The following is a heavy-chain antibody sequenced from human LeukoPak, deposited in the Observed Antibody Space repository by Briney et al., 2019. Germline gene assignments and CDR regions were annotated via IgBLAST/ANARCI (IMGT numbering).Heavy chain of an antibody. CDR3: ARVAGWHWFDP. J-gene: IGHJ5*02. CDR2: IRPSGDNT. V-gene: IGHV3-23*01. D-gene: IGHD6-19*01. CDR1: GFKFDDYG. Sequence: GGSLRLSCTASGFKFDDYGMTWVRQAPGRGLEWVSSIRPSGDNTYYGDSVKGRFTISRDNSKNTIYLQMNNMRVDDTAVYYCARVAGWHWFDPWGQGTLVTVSS.